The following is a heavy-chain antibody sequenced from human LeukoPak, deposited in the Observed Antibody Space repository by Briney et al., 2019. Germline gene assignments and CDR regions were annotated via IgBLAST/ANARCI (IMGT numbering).Heavy chain of an antibody. CDR3: ARDLAGSSGRVGAFDI. D-gene: IGHD6-19*01. V-gene: IGHV1-3*03. CDR1: GYTFTSYA. Sequence: ASVKVSCKASGYTFTSYAMHWVRQAPGQRLEWMGWINAGNGNTKYSQEFQGRVTITRDTSASTAYMELSSLRSEDMAVYYCARDLAGSSGRVGAFDIWGQGTMVTVSS. J-gene: IGHJ3*02. CDR2: INAGNGNT.